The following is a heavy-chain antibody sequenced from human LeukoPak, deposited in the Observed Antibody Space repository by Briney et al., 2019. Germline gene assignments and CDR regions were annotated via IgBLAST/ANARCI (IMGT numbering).Heavy chain of an antibody. CDR1: GYTFTSYY. J-gene: IGHJ4*02. CDR2: INPNSGGT. CDR3: ARTYDVLREFDQ. D-gene: IGHD3-9*01. Sequence: RGASVKVSCKASGYTFTSYYMHWVRQAPGQGLEWMGWINPNSGGTNYAQKFQVRVTMTRDTSISTAYMELSRLTSDDTAVYYCARTYDVLREFDQWGQGALVTVSS. V-gene: IGHV1-2*02.